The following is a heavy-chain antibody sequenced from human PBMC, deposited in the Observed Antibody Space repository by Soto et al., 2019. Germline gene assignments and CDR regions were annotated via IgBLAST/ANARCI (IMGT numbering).Heavy chain of an antibody. J-gene: IGHJ5*02. V-gene: IGHV3-74*01. Sequence: GGSLRLSCAASGFTFSSYWMHWVRQAPGKGLVWVSRIHSDGSSTSSADSMKGRFTISRDNAKNTLYLQMNSLRADDTAVYYCARGSGYYYEWFDPWGQGTLVTVSS. CDR2: IHSDGSST. CDR1: GFTFSSYW. CDR3: ARGSGYYYEWFDP. D-gene: IGHD3-22*01.